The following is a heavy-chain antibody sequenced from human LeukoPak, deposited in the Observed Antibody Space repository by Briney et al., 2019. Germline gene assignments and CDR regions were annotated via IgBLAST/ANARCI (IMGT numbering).Heavy chain of an antibody. J-gene: IGHJ6*03. D-gene: IGHD2-8*01. CDR1: GYTFTGYY. Sequence: ASVKVSCKASGYTFTGYYMHWVRQAPGQGLEWMGWINPNSGGTNYAQKFQGRVTMTTDTSTSTAYMELRSLRYDDRAVYYFARRTRVLMVYANYYYYYMDVWGKGTTVTVSS. CDR3: ARRTRVLMVYANYYYYYMDV. CDR2: INPNSGGT. V-gene: IGHV1-2*02.